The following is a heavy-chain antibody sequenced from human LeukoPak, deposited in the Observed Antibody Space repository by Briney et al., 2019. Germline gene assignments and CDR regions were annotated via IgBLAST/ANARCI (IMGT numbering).Heavy chain of an antibody. V-gene: IGHV1-2*02. D-gene: IGHD6-13*01. CDR1: GYTFTGYY. CDR3: TTHGEQQLATNDY. J-gene: IGHJ4*02. Sequence: ASVKVSCKASGYTFTGYYMHWVRQAPGQGLEWMGWINPNSGGTNYAQTFKGRVTMTRDTSISTAYMELSRLRSDDTAVYYCTTHGEQQLATNDYWGQGTLVTVSS. CDR2: INPNSGGT.